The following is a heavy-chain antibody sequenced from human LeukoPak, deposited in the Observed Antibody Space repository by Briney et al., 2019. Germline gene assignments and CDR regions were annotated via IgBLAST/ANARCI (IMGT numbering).Heavy chain of an antibody. J-gene: IGHJ3*01. D-gene: IGHD3-16*01. CDR2: ISSSSSTI. CDR1: GFTFSSYS. CDR3: ARDLTLAV. Sequence: GGSLRLSCAASGFTFSSYSMNWVRQAPGKGLEWVSYISSSSSTIYYADSVKGRFTISRDNAKKSLYLQMDSLRAEDTAVYYCARDLTLAVWGQGTMVTVSS. V-gene: IGHV3-48*01.